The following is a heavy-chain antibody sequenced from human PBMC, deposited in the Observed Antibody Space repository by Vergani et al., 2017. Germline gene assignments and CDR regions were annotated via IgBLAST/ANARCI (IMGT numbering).Heavy chain of an antibody. CDR1: GFTFSSYA. Sequence: EVQLLESGGGLVQPGGSLRLSCAASGFTFSSYAMSWVRQAPGKGLEWVSAISGSGGSTYYADSVKGRFTISRDNSKNTLYLQMNSLRAEDTAVYYCARDTPLWYSGSPEPLLGDYWGQGTLVTVSS. CDR2: ISGSGGST. V-gene: IGHV3-23*01. J-gene: IGHJ4*02. CDR3: ARDTPLWYSGSPEPLLGDY. D-gene: IGHD1-26*01.